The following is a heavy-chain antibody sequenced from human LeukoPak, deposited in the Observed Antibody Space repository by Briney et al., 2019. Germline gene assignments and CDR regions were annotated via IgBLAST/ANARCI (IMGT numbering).Heavy chain of an antibody. D-gene: IGHD3-10*01. Sequence: QPGRSLRLSCAASGFTFSSYGMHWVRQAPGKGLEWVAVISYDGSNKYYADSVKGRFTISRDNSKNTLYLQMNSLRAEDTAVYYCAKASPKLWFGEYFFDYWGQGTLVTVSS. CDR1: GFTFSSYG. CDR3: AKASPKLWFGEYFFDY. J-gene: IGHJ4*02. V-gene: IGHV3-30*18. CDR2: ISYDGSNK.